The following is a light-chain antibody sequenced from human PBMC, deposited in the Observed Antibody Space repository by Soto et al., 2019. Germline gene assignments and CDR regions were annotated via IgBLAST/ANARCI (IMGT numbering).Light chain of an antibody. CDR3: QHYNDYWT. CDR1: QSINIW. CDR2: LAS. V-gene: IGKV1-5*03. Sequence: DIQMTQSPSTLSASVGDRVTITCRASQSINIWLAWYQQKPGRAPKLLIYLASTLASGVPSRFSGSGSGTDFTLTISSLQPDDFATYYCQHYNDYWTFGQGTRVEVK. J-gene: IGKJ1*01.